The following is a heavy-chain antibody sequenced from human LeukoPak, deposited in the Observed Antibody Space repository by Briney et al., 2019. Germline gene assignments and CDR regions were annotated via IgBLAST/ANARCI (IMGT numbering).Heavy chain of an antibody. Sequence: SETLSLTCAVSGGSISNSNWWNWVRQPPGKGLEWIGEIYHSGSTNYNPSLRSRVTISVDRSKNQFSLHLNSVTPEDTAVYYCARRLTQYDCFDPWGQGILVTVSS. J-gene: IGHJ5*02. CDR2: IYHSGST. CDR1: GGSISNSNW. D-gene: IGHD2-2*01. CDR3: ARRLTQYDCFDP. V-gene: IGHV4-4*02.